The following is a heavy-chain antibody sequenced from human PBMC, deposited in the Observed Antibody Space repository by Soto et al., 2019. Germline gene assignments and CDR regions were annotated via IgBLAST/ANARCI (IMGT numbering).Heavy chain of an antibody. D-gene: IGHD4-4*01. CDR2: ISSSSSYI. Sequence: EVQLVESGGGLVKPGGSLRLSCAASGFTFSSYNMNWVRQAPGKGLEWVASISSSSSYIYYAESVKGRFTISRDHAKNSLYLKMNSLRAEDTAVYYCASTRRDVYNNHSYYYGMDVWGQGTTVTVSS. CDR3: ASTRRDVYNNHSYYYGMDV. CDR1: GFTFSSYN. V-gene: IGHV3-21*01. J-gene: IGHJ6*02.